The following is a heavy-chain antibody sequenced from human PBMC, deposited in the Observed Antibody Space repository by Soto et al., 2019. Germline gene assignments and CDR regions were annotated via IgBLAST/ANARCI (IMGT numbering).Heavy chain of an antibody. D-gene: IGHD3-10*01. J-gene: IGHJ1*01. CDR2: ISAYNGNK. CDR1: GYTFTSSG. CDR3: ARTSYLSPYCNSGIGWEYCQH. Sequence: ASVKVSCKASGYTFTSSGISWVRQAPGQGLEWMGWISAYNGNKNYAQKLQGRVTMTTDTSTSTAYMELRSLRSDDTAVYYCARTSYLSPYCNSGIGWEYCQHWG. V-gene: IGHV1-18*01.